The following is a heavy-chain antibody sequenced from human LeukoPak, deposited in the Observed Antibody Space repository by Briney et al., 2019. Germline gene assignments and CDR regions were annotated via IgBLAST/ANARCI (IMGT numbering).Heavy chain of an antibody. CDR3: ATTEVGSTKRWDY. J-gene: IGHJ4*02. CDR2: IYTSGST. V-gene: IGHV4-4*07. CDR1: GGSISSYS. D-gene: IGHD1-26*01. Sequence: SETLSLTCTVSGGSISSYSWSWIRQPAGKGLELIGRIYTSGSTNYNPSLKSRVTMLVDTSKNQFSLRLTSVTAADTAVYFCATTEVGSTKRWDYWGQGILVTVSS.